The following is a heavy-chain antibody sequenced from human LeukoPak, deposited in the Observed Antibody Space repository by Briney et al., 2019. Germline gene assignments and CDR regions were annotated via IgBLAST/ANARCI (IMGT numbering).Heavy chain of an antibody. CDR2: ISGSGGST. J-gene: IGHJ4*02. Sequence: GGSLRLSCAASGFTFSSYAMSWVRQAPGKGLEWVSAISGSGGSTYYADPVKGRFTISRDNSKNTLYLQMNSLRAEDTAVYYCAKDLAPYYYDSSGPLPFDYWGQGTLVTVSS. CDR1: GFTFSSYA. D-gene: IGHD3-22*01. V-gene: IGHV3-23*01. CDR3: AKDLAPYYYDSSGPLPFDY.